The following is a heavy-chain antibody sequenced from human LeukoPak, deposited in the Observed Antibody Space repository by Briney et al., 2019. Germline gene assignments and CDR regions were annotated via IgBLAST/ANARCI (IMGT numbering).Heavy chain of an antibody. V-gene: IGHV3-20*01. CDR1: GFTFSNAW. D-gene: IGHD4-23*01. J-gene: IGHJ6*02. CDR2: INWNGGST. Sequence: GSLRLSCAASGFTFSNAWMSWVRQAPGKGLEWVSGINWNGGSTGYADSVKGRFTISRGNAKNSLYPQMNSLRAEDTALYHCARDRAVVRGYYYYGMDVWGQGTTVTVPS. CDR3: ARDRAVVRGYYYYGMDV.